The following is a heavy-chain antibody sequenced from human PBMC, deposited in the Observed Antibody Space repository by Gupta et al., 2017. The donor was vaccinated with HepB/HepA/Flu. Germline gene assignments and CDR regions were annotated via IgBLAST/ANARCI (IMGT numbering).Heavy chain of an antibody. D-gene: IGHD3-3*01. CDR3: ARDHEFWRGDSGGDYYMDV. J-gene: IGHJ6*03. CDR2: ISSSSSYI. CDR1: GFTFSSYS. V-gene: IGHV3-21*01. Sequence: EVQLVESGGGLVKPGESLRLSCAASGFTFSSYSMNWVRQAPGKGLEWVSSISSSSSYIYYADSVKGRFTISRDNAKNSLYLQMNSLRAEDTAVYYCARDHEFWRGDSGGDYYMDVWGKGTTVTVSS.